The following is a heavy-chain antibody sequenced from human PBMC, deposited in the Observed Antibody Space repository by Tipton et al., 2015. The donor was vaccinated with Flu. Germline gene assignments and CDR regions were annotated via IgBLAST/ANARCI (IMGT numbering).Heavy chain of an antibody. CDR1: GFTFSSYE. Sequence: SLRLPCAASGFTFSSYEMNWVRQAPGKGLEWVSYISSSGSTIYYADSVKGRFTISRDNAKNSLYLQMNSLRAEDTAVYYCARDLGGEWELLPGDYWGQGTLVTVSS. CDR2: ISSSGSTI. J-gene: IGHJ4*02. D-gene: IGHD1-26*01. CDR3: ARDLGGEWELLPGDY. V-gene: IGHV3-48*03.